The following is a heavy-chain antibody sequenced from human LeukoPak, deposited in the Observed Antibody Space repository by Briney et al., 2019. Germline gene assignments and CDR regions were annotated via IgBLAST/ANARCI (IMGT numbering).Heavy chain of an antibody. Sequence: GGSLRLSCAASGFTFSSYEMNWVRQAPGKGLEWVSYISSSGSTIYYADSVKGRFTISRDNAKNSLYLQMNSLRAEDTAVYYCARDFDYYGSGSYYYYWGQGTLVTVSS. J-gene: IGHJ4*02. D-gene: IGHD3-10*01. CDR1: GFTFSSYE. CDR2: ISSSGSTI. CDR3: ARDFDYYGSGSYYYY. V-gene: IGHV3-48*03.